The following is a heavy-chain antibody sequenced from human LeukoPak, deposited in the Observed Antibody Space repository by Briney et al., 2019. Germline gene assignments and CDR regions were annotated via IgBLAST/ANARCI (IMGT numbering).Heavy chain of an antibody. CDR3: ARNNGMDV. CDR1: GFALSSHW. Sequence: GGSLRLSRAASGFALSSHWMTWVRQVPGRGPEWVANVNRDGSETYYLDSVKGRFTISKDNAKNSLYLQMNSLRAEDTALYHCARNNGMDVWGQGTTIIVSS. J-gene: IGHJ6*02. CDR2: VNRDGSET. V-gene: IGHV3-7*03.